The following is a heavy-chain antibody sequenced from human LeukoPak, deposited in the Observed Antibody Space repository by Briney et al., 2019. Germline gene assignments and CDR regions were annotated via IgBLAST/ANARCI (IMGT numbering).Heavy chain of an antibody. V-gene: IGHV1-69*02. CDR3: ARGEPVGYGPFDY. J-gene: IGHJ4*02. CDR2: IFPILGIA. CDR1: GGTFSSYT. D-gene: IGHD5-18*01. Sequence: ASVKVSCKASGGTFSSYTISWVRQAPGQGLEWMGRIFPILGIANYAQKFQGRVTITADKSTSTAYMELSSLRSEDTAVYYCARGEPVGYGPFDYWGQGTLVTVSS.